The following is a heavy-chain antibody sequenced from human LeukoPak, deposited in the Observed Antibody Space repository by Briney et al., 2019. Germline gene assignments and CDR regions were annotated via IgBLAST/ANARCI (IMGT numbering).Heavy chain of an antibody. CDR2: VHYSGST. V-gene: IGHV4-39*01. CDR3: ARLFFVIDT. CDR1: GASISNSAYY. D-gene: IGHD3-3*01. J-gene: IGHJ5*02. Sequence: SETLPLSCTVSGASISNSAYYWLWIRRPPGEGLECIGTVHYSGSTFYNPSLKSRVNISVDTSKNQFSLQLSSVTAADTAVYYCARLFFVIDTWGQGTLVTVSS.